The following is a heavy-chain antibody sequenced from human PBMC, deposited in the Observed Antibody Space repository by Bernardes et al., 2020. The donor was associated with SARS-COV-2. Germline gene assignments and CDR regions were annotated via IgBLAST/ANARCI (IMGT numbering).Heavy chain of an antibody. Sequence: GGSLRLSCAASGFTFSSYWMHWVRQAPGKGLVWVSRINSDGSSTSYADSVKGRFTISRDNAKNTLYLQMNSLRAEDTAVYYCARGNSYYYGSGSYGNNWFDPWGQGTLVTVSS. CDR1: GFTFSSYW. CDR3: ARGNSYYYGSGSYGNNWFDP. J-gene: IGHJ5*02. D-gene: IGHD3-10*01. CDR2: INSDGSST. V-gene: IGHV3-74*01.